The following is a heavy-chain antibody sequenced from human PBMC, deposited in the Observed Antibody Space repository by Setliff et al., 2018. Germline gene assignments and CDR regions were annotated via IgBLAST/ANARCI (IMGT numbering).Heavy chain of an antibody. CDR1: GGSISSGTYY. V-gene: IGHV4-61*02. CDR3: ARERKGGFLEWAPFDS. Sequence: SETLSLTCTVSGGSISSGTYYWSWIRQPAGKGLEWIGRLHSDGSAGYNPSLRRRVTISVDKSKNQFFFKLTSMTAADTALYFCARERKGGFLEWAPFDSWGQGVVVTVSS. J-gene: IGHJ4*02. D-gene: IGHD3-3*01. CDR2: LHSDGSA.